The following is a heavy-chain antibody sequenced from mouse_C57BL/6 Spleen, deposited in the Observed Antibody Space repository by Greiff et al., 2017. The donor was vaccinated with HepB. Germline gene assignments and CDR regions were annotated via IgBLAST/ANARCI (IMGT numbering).Heavy chain of an antibody. V-gene: IGHV5-17*01. CDR2: ISSGSSTI. CDR3: ARAVVATRYFDY. J-gene: IGHJ2*01. Sequence: EVKLMESGGGLVKPGGSLKLSCAASGFTFSDYGMHWVRQAPEKGLEWVAYISSGSSTIYYADTVKGRFTISRDNAKNTLFLQMTSLRSEDTAMYYCARAVVATRYFDYWGQGTTLTVSS. CDR1: GFTFSDYG. D-gene: IGHD1-1*01.